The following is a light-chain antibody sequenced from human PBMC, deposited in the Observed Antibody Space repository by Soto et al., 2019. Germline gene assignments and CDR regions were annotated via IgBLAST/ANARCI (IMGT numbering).Light chain of an antibody. J-gene: IGKJ5*01. CDR3: QQYGSSPIT. V-gene: IGKV3-20*01. Sequence: EIVLTQSPGTLSLSPGERATLSCWASQNVLSNYLAWYQQKPGQPPRLLIYGASTRDTGIPDRFRGSGSGTDFTLPINRLEPEDFALYHCQQYGSSPITFGQGTRLEIK. CDR2: GAS. CDR1: QNVLSNY.